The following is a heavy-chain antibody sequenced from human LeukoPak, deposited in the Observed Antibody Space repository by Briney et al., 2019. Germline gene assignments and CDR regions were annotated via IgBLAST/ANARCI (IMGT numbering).Heavy chain of an antibody. CDR2: IYYSGST. CDR3: ARGGSVVVVPAAIRSYYYYYMDV. CDR1: GGSISSSSYY. V-gene: IGHV4-39*01. J-gene: IGHJ6*03. Sequence: PSETLSLTCTVSGGSISSSSYYWGWIRQPPGKGLEWIGSIYYSGSTYYNPSLKSRVTISVDTSKNQFSLKLSSVTAADTAVYYCARGGSVVVVPAAIRSYYYYYMDVWGKGTTVTVSS. D-gene: IGHD2-2*01.